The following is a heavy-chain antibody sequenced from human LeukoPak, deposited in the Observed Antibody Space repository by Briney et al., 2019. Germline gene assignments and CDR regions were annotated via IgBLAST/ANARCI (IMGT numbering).Heavy chain of an antibody. CDR3: ARGYVWGSYRYLDY. CDR2: ISYDGSNK. J-gene: IGHJ4*02. V-gene: IGHV3-30-3*01. CDR1: GFTFSSYA. D-gene: IGHD3-16*02. Sequence: GGSLRLSCAASGFTFSSYAMHWVRQAPGKGLEWVAVISYDGSNKYYADSVKGRFTISRDNSKNTLYLQMNSLRAEDTAVYYCARGYVWGSYRYLDYWGRGTLVTVSS.